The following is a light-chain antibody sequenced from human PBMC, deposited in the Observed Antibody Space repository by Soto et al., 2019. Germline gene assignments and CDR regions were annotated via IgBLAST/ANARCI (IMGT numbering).Light chain of an antibody. CDR1: QGLGS. J-gene: IGKJ5*01. Sequence: AIQLTQSPSSPPASVGDRVTITCRASQGLGSKPGKAPEVLMLLASTLQSGVPSRFSGSGSGTDFTLTVSSLQPDDFAPYYCQHFKSFPITFGQGTRLENK. CDR2: LAS. CDR3: QHFKSFPIT. V-gene: IGKV1-13*02.